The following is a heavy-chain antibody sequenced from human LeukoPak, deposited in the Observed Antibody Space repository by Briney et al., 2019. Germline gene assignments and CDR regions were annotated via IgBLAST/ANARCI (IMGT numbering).Heavy chain of an antibody. D-gene: IGHD6-6*01. V-gene: IGHV3-7*01. CDR1: GFTFSNNY. CDR3: ARDIAARRFDS. Sequence: GGSLRLSCAASGFTFSNNYMSWVRQAPGKGLEWVAYIKKTGSETYYVDSVKGRFTITRDNTRNSLFLQMYSLRAEDTAVYYCARDIAARRFDSWGQGTLVTVSS. CDR2: IKKTGSET. J-gene: IGHJ4*02.